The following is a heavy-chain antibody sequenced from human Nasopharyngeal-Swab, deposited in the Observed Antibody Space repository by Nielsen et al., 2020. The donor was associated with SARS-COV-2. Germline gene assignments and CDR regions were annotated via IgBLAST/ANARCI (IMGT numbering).Heavy chain of an antibody. CDR3: ARDEHSSGWLIDY. D-gene: IGHD6-19*01. V-gene: IGHV3-33*01. J-gene: IGHJ4*02. Sequence: GGSLRLSCAASGFTFSSYGMHWVRQAPGKGLEWVAVIWYDGSNKYYADSVKGRFTISRDNSKTTLYLQMNSLRAEDTAVYYCARDEHSSGWLIDYWGQGTLVTVSS. CDR1: GFTFSSYG. CDR2: IWYDGSNK.